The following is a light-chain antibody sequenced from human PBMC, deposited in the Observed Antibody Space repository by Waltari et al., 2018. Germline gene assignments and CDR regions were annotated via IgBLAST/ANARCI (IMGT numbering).Light chain of an antibody. CDR2: GNN. CDR3: QSYDSSLSSDV. V-gene: IGLV1-40*01. CDR1: SSHIGAGYD. J-gene: IGLJ1*01. Sequence: QSVLTQAPSVSGAPGQRVTISCTGSSSHIGAGYDVHWYQQLPGTAPKLLIYGNNSRPSGVPDRFSGPKSGTSASLAITGLQAEDEADYYCQSYDSSLSSDVFGTGTKVTVL.